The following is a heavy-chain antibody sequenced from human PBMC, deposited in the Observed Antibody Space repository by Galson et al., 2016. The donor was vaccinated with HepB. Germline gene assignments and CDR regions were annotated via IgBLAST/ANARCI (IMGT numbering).Heavy chain of an antibody. Sequence: SLRLSCAASGFTFSNYWMHWVRQAPGKGLVWVSRINSDGSSISYGDSVKGRFTISRDNAKNTLYRQMNSLRAEDTAVYYCGRGSYGSWGSVWYWGQGTLVTVSS. V-gene: IGHV3-74*01. D-gene: IGHD1-26*01. CDR2: INSDGSSI. CDR3: GRGSYGSWGSVWY. CDR1: GFTFSNYW. J-gene: IGHJ4*02.